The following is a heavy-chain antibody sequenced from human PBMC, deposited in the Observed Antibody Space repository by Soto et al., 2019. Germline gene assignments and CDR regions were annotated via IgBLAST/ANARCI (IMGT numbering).Heavy chain of an antibody. CDR1: GYTFISYG. D-gene: IGHD1-1*01. CDR3: ARGRYGDY. CDR2: ISAHNGNT. J-gene: IGHJ4*02. Sequence: QVHLVQSGAEVKKPGASVKVSCKASGYTFISYGITWVRQAPGQGLEWMGWISAHNGNTDYAQKLQGRVIVTRDTPTSPAYMELRSLRSDDTAVYYCARGRYGDYWGQGALVTVSS. V-gene: IGHV1-18*01.